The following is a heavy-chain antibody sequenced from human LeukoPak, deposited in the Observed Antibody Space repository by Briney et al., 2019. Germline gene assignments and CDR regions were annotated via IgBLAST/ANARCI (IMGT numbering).Heavy chain of an antibody. CDR2: INSDGSST. J-gene: IGHJ5*02. Sequence: GGSLRLSCAASGFTFSSYRMHWVRQAPGKGLVWVSRINSDGSSTSYADSVKGRFTISRDNAKNTLYLQMNSLRAEDTAVYYCARDRQQSPTNWFDPWGQGTLVTVSS. D-gene: IGHD6-13*01. V-gene: IGHV3-74*01. CDR1: GFTFSSYR. CDR3: ARDRQQSPTNWFDP.